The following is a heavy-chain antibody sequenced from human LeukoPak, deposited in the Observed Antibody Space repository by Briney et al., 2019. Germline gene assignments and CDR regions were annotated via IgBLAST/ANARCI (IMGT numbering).Heavy chain of an antibody. J-gene: IGHJ5*02. CDR2: ISSSSSYI. CDR1: GFTFSSYS. Sequence: GGSLRLSCAASGFTFSSYSMNWVRQAPGKGLEWVSSISSSSSYIYYADSVKGRFTISRDNAKNSLYLQMNSLRAEDTAVYYCARSPDIVVVPAAIPFDPWGQGTLVTVSS. CDR3: ARSPDIVVVPAAIPFDP. D-gene: IGHD2-2*01. V-gene: IGHV3-21*01.